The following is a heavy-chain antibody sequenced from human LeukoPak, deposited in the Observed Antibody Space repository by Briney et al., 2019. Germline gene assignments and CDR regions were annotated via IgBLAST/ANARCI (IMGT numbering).Heavy chain of an antibody. V-gene: IGHV1-2*02. CDR1: GYTFTNYY. CDR2: IDPNTGDS. J-gene: IGHJ3*02. CDR3: ARGRTMGGSTPPFEI. Sequence: PVASVKVSCKASGYTFTNYYMHWVRQAPGQGLEWMGWIDPNTGDSNYSQNIQGRATMTRDTSINTAYMEFTSLGSDDTAVYYCARGRTMGGSTPPFEIWGQGTMVTVSS. D-gene: IGHD4/OR15-4a*01.